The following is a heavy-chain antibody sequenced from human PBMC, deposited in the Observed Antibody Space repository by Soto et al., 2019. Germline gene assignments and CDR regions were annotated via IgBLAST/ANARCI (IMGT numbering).Heavy chain of an antibody. V-gene: IGHV3-53*02. D-gene: IGHD6-25*01. J-gene: IGHJ6*02. CDR1: GFTVSSTY. Sequence: EVQLVETGGGLIQPGGSLRLSCAASGFTVSSTYMSWVRQAPGKGLEWVSVIYSGGSTYYADSVKGRFTIFRDDSKNTLYLQMNSLRAEDTAVYYCGSTGFPGYYYYGMDVWGQGTTVTVSS. CDR3: GSTGFPGYYYYGMDV. CDR2: IYSGGST.